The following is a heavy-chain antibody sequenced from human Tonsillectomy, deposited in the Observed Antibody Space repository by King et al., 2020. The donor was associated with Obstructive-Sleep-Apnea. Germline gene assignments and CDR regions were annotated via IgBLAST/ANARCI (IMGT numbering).Heavy chain of an antibody. CDR3: ATPALGDFDYYGLDV. V-gene: IGHV3-23*04. D-gene: IGHD2-2*01. J-gene: IGHJ6*02. CDR1: GFTLRSYA. CDR2: ISYRGGGT. Sequence: VQLVESGGGLVQPGGSLRLSCAASGFTLRSYAINWVRRAPGKGLEWVSGISYRGGGTFYADSVKGRFTLSSETYNNTVYLQMNSLRADDTAIYYCATPALGDFDYYGLDVWGQGTTVTVFS.